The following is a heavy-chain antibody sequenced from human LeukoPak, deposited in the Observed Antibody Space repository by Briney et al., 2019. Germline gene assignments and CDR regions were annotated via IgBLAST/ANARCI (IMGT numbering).Heavy chain of an antibody. CDR3: ARDRWFGESLPAHFEY. Sequence: GGSLRLSCAASGFTFSSYCMTWVRQAPGKRLEWVSYISGNSSTIYYADSVKGRFTISRDNAKNSLYLQMNSLRVEDTAYCARDRWFGESLPAHFEYWGQGTLVTVSS. V-gene: IGHV3-48*01. CDR1: GFTFSSYC. D-gene: IGHD3-10*01. CDR2: ISGNSSTI. J-gene: IGHJ4*02.